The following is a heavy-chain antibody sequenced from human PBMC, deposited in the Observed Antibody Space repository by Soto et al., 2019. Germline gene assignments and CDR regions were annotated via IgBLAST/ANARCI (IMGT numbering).Heavy chain of an antibody. Sequence: QVQLVQSGAEVKKPGASVKVSCKASGYNFSKYGITWVRQAPGHGLEWLGWISGYNGNTHFAQRLQARVNMTVDTSTRTAYMEVTSLRPDDTAIYYCARVATLIPIFHGLDAWGQGTTVTVSS. CDR2: ISGYNGNT. CDR3: ARVATLIPIFHGLDA. D-gene: IGHD3-3*01. V-gene: IGHV1-18*01. CDR1: GYNFSKYG. J-gene: IGHJ6*02.